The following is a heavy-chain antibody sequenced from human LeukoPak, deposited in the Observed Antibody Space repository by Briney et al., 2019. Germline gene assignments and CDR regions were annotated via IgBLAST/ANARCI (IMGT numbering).Heavy chain of an antibody. CDR1: GGSISSYY. D-gene: IGHD1-20*01. CDR2: IYYSGST. CDR3: AREPLTACMDV. Sequence: SETLSLTCTVSGGSISSYYWSWIRQPPGKGLEWIGYIYYSGSTNYNPSLKSRVTISVDTSKNQFSLKLSSVTAADTAVYYCAREPLTACMDVWGKGTTVTVSS. V-gene: IGHV4-59*01. J-gene: IGHJ6*03.